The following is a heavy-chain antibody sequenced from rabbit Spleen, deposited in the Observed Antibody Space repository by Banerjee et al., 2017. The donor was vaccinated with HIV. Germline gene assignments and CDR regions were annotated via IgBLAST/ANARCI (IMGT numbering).Heavy chain of an antibody. D-gene: IGHD1-1*01. Sequence: QSLEEYGGDLVKPGASLTLTCTASGFSFSSSYYMSWVRQAPGKGLELIACINSNDGSTWYASWVNGRFTISKTSSTTMTLQMTSLTAADTATYFCARDLVAVIGWNFNLWGPGTLVTVS. J-gene: IGHJ4*01. CDR3: ARDLVAVIGWNFNL. CDR2: INSNDGST. CDR1: GFSFSSSYY. V-gene: IGHV1S40*01.